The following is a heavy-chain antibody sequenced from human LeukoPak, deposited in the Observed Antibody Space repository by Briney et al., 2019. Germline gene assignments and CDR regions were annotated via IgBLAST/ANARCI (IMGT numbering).Heavy chain of an antibody. J-gene: IGHJ4*02. D-gene: IGHD6-13*01. CDR3: AREFVAAAGPHFDS. CDR1: GGSFSTYA. V-gene: IGHV1-69*04. CDR2: LIPVLGMS. Sequence: GASVKVSCKSSGGSFSTYAVNWVRQAPGQGLEWMGRLIPVLGMSHYAQGFQGRVTLTADRSTNTAYMELDRLTSDDTAVYFCAREFVAAAGPHFDSWGQGTLVTVSS.